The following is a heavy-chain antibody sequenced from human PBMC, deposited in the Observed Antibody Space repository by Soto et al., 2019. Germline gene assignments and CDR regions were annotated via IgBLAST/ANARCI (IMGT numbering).Heavy chain of an antibody. D-gene: IGHD3-16*02. V-gene: IGHV1-69*13. J-gene: IGHJ6*02. Sequence: ASVKVSCKASGGTFSSYAISWVRQAPGQGLEWMGGIIPIFGTANYAQKFQGRVTITADESTSTAYMELSSLRSEDTAVYYCARSRIMITFGGVIVYYYYGMDVWGQGTTVTVSS. CDR2: IIPIFGTA. CDR3: ARSRIMITFGGVIVYYYYGMDV. CDR1: GGTFSSYA.